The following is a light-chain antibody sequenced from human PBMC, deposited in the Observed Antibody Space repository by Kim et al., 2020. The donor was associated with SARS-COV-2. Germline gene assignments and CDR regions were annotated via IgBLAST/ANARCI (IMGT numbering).Light chain of an antibody. CDR1: QIVRSNY. Sequence: SPGERPTLPVRVSQIVRSNYLAWYQPKPGHAPMLLIYGASSRATGIPDRFSGSGSGTDFTLTINRLEPEDLALYYCQQYGSSPPYSFGQGTKLEI. J-gene: IGKJ2*03. CDR3: QQYGSSPPYS. V-gene: IGKV3-20*01. CDR2: GAS.